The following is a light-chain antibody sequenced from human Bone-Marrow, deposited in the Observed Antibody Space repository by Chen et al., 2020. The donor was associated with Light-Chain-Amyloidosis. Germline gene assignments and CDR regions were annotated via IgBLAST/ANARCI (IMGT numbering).Light chain of an antibody. Sequence: DIQMTQTPSSLSAAVGDTVTITCRASHGIAKSLAWYQQRPGGAPELLLFDTSNLGSGVPPRFSGSGSETDYILTISSLQPEDFATYYCQQYFSTPPVTFGGWTKVDMK. CDR1: HGIAKS. CDR2: DTS. V-gene: IGKV1-NL1*01. CDR3: QQYFSTPPVT. J-gene: IGKJ4*01.